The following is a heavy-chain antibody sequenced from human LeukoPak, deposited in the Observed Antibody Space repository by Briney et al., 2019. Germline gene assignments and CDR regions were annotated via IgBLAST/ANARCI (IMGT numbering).Heavy chain of an antibody. J-gene: IGHJ5*02. V-gene: IGHV4-59*01. CDR1: GGSISNYY. D-gene: IGHD6-13*01. Sequence: SGTLSLTCTVSGGSISNYYWSWIRQPPGKGLEWIGYIYYSGTTNYNPSLKSRVTISVDTSKDHFSLKLSSVTAVDTAVYFCARSSSSTLWWFDPWGQGILVTVSS. CDR3: ARSSSSTLWWFDP. CDR2: IYYSGTT.